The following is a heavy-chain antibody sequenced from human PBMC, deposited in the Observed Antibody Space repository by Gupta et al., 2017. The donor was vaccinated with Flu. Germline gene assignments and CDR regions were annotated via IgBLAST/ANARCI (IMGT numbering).Heavy chain of an antibody. V-gene: IGHV3-15*01. Sequence: EVQLVESGGGLVKPGGSLRLSCAASGFTFSTAWMSWVRQAPGKGLEWVGRIKSKTDGGTTDYAAPVKGRFTISRDDSKNTLYLQMNSLKTEDTAVYYCTTDGVGATTEMLDYWGQGTLVTVSS. CDR1: GFTFSTAW. CDR2: IKSKTDGGTT. D-gene: IGHD1-26*01. CDR3: TTDGVGATTEMLDY. J-gene: IGHJ4*02.